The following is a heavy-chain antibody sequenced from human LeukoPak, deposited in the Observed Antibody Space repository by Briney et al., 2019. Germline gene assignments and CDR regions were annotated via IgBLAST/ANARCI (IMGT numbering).Heavy chain of an antibody. J-gene: IGHJ4*02. CDR3: AREKNYYDSSGFDY. CDR1: GFTFSSYA. V-gene: IGHV3-30-3*01. D-gene: IGHD3-22*01. Sequence: GGSLRLSCAASGFTFSSYAMHWVRQAPGKGLEWVAVISYDGSNKYYADSVKGRFTISRDNSKNTLYLQMNSLRAEDTAVHYCAREKNYYDSSGFDYWGQGTLVTVSS. CDR2: ISYDGSNK.